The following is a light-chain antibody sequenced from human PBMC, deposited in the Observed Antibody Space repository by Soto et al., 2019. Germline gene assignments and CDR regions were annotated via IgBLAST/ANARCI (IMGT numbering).Light chain of an antibody. CDR3: QQYNIYPLT. V-gene: IGKV1D-16*01. CDR1: QDINSY. Sequence: DVPMTQSPSSLSASVGDRVTITCRASQDINSYLAWYQQKQGNAPKSLIYAASSLQTGVPSRFSGSESGTDFTLTINNLQPEDSATYYCQQYNIYPLTFGGGTKVEIK. J-gene: IGKJ4*01. CDR2: AAS.